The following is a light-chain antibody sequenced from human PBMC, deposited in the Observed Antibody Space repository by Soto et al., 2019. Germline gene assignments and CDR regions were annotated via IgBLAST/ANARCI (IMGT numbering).Light chain of an antibody. V-gene: IGKV3-20*01. J-gene: IGKJ1*01. CDR3: QQYGSLSWT. CDR2: GAS. Sequence: EILLMQSPGTLSLSPGDRATLPCRATQHDDTTYLAWYQFKPGQAPRIIIFGASGRATGIPDRFSGSGSGTDFTLTISRLEPEDFAVYYCQQYGSLSWTFGQGTKVDIK. CDR1: QHDDTTY.